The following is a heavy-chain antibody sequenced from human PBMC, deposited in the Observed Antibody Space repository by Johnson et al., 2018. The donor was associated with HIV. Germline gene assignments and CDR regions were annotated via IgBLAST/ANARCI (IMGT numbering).Heavy chain of an antibody. CDR3: AKGITIFAVKSAVDI. J-gene: IGHJ3*02. CDR2: ISYDGSNK. Sequence: QVQLVESGGGVVQPGRSLRLSCAASGFSFSSCGMHWVRQAPGKGLEWVAVISYDGSNKYYADPVKGRFHIYRDNSNNQFYIQMNSLIGEETAVYYCAKGITIFAVKSAVDIWGQGTMVTVSS. V-gene: IGHV3-30*18. D-gene: IGHD3-3*01. CDR1: GFSFSSCG.